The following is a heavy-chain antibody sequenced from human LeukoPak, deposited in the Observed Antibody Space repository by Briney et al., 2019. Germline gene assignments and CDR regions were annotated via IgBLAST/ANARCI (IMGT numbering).Heavy chain of an antibody. V-gene: IGHV4-39*01. CDR2: IFYSGST. J-gene: IGHJ6*02. D-gene: IGHD4/OR15-4a*01. CDR3: GRHQTMYYGMDV. Sequence: SETLSLTCTVSGGAISSSSYYWGWIRPPPGKGLEWIGSIFYSGSTYYNPSLKSRVTISVDTSKNQFSLKLSSVTAADTAVYYCGRHQTMYYGMDVWGQGTTVTVSS. CDR1: GGAISSSSYY.